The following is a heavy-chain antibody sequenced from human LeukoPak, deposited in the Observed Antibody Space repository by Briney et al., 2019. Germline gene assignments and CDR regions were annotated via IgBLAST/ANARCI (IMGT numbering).Heavy chain of an antibody. CDR2: ISGSGGRT. CDR1: GFTFSSYG. V-gene: IGHV3-23*01. J-gene: IGHJ6*03. D-gene: IGHD3-22*01. CDR3: ARLNYYYYMDV. Sequence: GGSLRLSCAASGFTFSSYGMSWVRQAPGKGLEWVSGISGSGGRTYYADSVKGRFTISRDDSKNTLYLQVNSLRAEDTAVYYCARLNYYYYMDVWGKGTTVTVSS.